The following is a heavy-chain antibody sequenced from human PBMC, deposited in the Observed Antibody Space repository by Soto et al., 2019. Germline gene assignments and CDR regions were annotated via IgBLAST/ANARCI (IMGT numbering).Heavy chain of an antibody. CDR3: AKAYFDILTGYFGDY. V-gene: IGHV3-23*01. CDR2: MSNSGSRT. J-gene: IGHJ4*02. CDR1: GFTFSNYA. Sequence: VQLLESGGGLVQPGGSLRLSCAAPGFTFSNYAMSWVRQAPGKGLEWVSGMSNSGSRTYYADSVKGRFIISRDNSKNTLYLQMNSLRPEDTAVYYCAKAYFDILTGYFGDYWGQGTLVSVSS. D-gene: IGHD3-9*01.